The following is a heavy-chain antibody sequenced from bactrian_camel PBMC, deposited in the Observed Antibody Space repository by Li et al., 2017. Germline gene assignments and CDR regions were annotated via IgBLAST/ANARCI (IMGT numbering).Heavy chain of an antibody. D-gene: IGHD6*01. J-gene: IGHJ6*01. CDR3: AAVRYGGSWYPLCRARSADFGY. CDR2: MRSAGST. CDR1: GYIYNTYA. V-gene: IGHV3S53*01. Sequence: QVQLVESGGGSVQAGGSLGLSCAASGYIYNTYAWFRQAPGKEREGVAAMRSAGSTSYADFVKGRFTISKDNAKNTLYLQMNSLKPEDTAMYYCAAVRYGGSWYPLCRARSADFGYWGQGTQVTVS.